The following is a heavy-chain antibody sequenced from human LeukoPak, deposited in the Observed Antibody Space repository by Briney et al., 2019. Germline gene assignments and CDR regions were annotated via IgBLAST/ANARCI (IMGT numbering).Heavy chain of an antibody. D-gene: IGHD3-3*01. CDR1: GGSISSYY. V-gene: IGHV4-59*01. CDR3: ARDVRSPSGFDP. CDR2: IYYSGST. J-gene: IGHJ5*02. Sequence: SETLSLTCTVSGGSISSYYWSWIRQPPGKGLEWIGYIYYSGSTSYNPSLKSRVTISVDTSKNQFSLKLSSVTAADTAVYYCARDVRSPSGFDPWGQGTLVTVSS.